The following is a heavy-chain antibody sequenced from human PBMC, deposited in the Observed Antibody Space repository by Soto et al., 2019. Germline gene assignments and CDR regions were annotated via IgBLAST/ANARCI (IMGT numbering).Heavy chain of an antibody. CDR2: ISAHNGNT. D-gene: IGHD1-1*01. Sequence: QVHLVQSGAEVKKPGASVKVSCQASGYALTTYGITWVRQAPGQGLEWMGWISAHNGNTNYAQKLQGRVTVTRDTSPSTAYMELRSLRSDDTAVYYCARGRYGDYWGQGALVTVSS. CDR3: ARGRYGDY. J-gene: IGHJ4*02. CDR1: GYALTTYG. V-gene: IGHV1-18*01.